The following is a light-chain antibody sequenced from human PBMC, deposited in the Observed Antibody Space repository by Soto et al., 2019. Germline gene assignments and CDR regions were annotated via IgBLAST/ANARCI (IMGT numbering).Light chain of an antibody. CDR3: QQYDTLPGYT. Sequence: DIQMTQSPSSLSASVGDRVTITCQASQDISNNLNWYQQKPGKAPKLLVYDASNLETGVPSRFSGGGSGTDFTFPISSLQPEDFATYYCQQYDTLPGYTFGQGTKLEIK. V-gene: IGKV1-33*01. J-gene: IGKJ2*01. CDR2: DAS. CDR1: QDISNN.